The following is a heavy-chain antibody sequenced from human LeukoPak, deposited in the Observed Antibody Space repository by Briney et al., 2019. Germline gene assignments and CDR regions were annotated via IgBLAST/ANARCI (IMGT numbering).Heavy chain of an antibody. V-gene: IGHV5-51*01. Sequence: GESLKISCKGSGYSFTSYWIGWVRLMPGKGREWMGMIYPGDADTRYSPSSQGQVTISADKSIRTAYLQWSSLKASDTAMYYCASVLGELSLGAFDIWGQGTMVTVSS. CDR1: GYSFTSYW. CDR3: ASVLGELSLGAFDI. J-gene: IGHJ3*02. CDR2: IYPGDADT. D-gene: IGHD3-16*02.